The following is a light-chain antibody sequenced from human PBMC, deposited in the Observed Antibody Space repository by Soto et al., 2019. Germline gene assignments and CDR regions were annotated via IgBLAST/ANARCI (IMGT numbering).Light chain of an antibody. V-gene: IGKV1-9*01. J-gene: IGKJ2*01. Sequence: DIQLTQSPSFLSALVGDRVTISCRASQGISSYLAWYQQKPGKAPTLQSSSASTLQSSVTSRFRGSGSGTEYTLTISSLQPEAVATYSWHQSNDYPRTLGQGTKVDIK. CDR1: QGISSY. CDR3: HQSNDYPRT. CDR2: SAS.